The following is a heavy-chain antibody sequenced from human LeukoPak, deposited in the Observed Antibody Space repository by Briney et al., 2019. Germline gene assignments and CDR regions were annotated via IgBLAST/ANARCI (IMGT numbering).Heavy chain of an antibody. CDR2: VSAGGTNT. J-gene: IGHJ4*02. Sequence: GGSLRLSCVGSPVTFGTSAMSWVRQAPGKGLEWVSAVSAGGTNTYYADSVEGRFTISRDNSKDTLYLHMDSLGVEDTAQYFCARINCSGGTCYDYFDDWGQGALVTVSS. CDR1: PVTFGTSA. V-gene: IGHV3-23*01. CDR3: ARINCSGGTCYDYFDD. D-gene: IGHD2-15*01.